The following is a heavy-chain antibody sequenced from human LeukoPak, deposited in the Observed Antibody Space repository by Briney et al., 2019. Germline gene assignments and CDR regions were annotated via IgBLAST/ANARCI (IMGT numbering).Heavy chain of an antibody. CDR1: GFTVSSNY. CDR3: ARDLGQYYDTSDNWFDP. V-gene: IGHV3-74*01. D-gene: IGHD3-22*01. Sequence: GGSLRLSCVASGFTVSSNYMSWVRQAPGKGLEWVSRINSDGINTSYADSVKGRFTISRDNAKNTLNLQMNSLRAEDTAVYYCARDLGQYYDTSDNWFDPWGQGTLVTVSS. J-gene: IGHJ5*02. CDR2: INSDGINT.